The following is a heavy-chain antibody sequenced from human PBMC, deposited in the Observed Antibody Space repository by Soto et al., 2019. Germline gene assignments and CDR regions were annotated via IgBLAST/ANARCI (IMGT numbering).Heavy chain of an antibody. CDR1: GFTFSSYA. V-gene: IGHV3-30-3*01. Sequence: QVQLVESGGGVVQPGRSLRLSCAASGFTFSSYAMHWVRQAPGKGLEWVAVISYDGSNKYYADSVKGRFTISRDNSKNTLYLQINSLRAEDTAVYYCAGRGYSYGLHFDSWGQGSLVTVSS. J-gene: IGHJ4*02. CDR3: AGRGYSYGLHFDS. CDR2: ISYDGSNK. D-gene: IGHD5-18*01.